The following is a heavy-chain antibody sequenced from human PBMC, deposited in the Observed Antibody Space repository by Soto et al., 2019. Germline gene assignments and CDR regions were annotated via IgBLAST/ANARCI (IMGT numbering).Heavy chain of an antibody. CDR2: IIPIFGTT. J-gene: IGHJ4*02. D-gene: IGHD1-1*01. CDR3: ARCGTTGTTYHYFDY. CDR1: GGTFSSYA. Sequence: QVHLVQSGAAVKRPGSSVKVSCKASGGTFSSYAITWVRQAPGQGLEWMGGIIPIFGTTNYAQKFQSRVTITADESTSRAYMEVSSLRSGDTAVYYCARCGTTGTTYHYFDYWGQGRLVTVSS. V-gene: IGHV1-69*12.